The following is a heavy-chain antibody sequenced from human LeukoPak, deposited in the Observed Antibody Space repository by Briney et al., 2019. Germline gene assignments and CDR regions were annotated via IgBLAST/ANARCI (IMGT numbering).Heavy chain of an antibody. J-gene: IGHJ4*02. CDR2: IFYSGTT. V-gene: IGHV4-39*01. CDR1: GGATSSSNYY. D-gene: IGHD4-23*01. Sequence: SETLSLTCTVSGGATSSSNYYWAWIRQPPGKGLEWIGSIFYSGTTHYNPSLKSRVTISVDTSKNQFSLKLTPVTAADTADYYCARLSNYGGHSGDGYWGQGTLVTVSS. CDR3: ARLSNYGGHSGDGY.